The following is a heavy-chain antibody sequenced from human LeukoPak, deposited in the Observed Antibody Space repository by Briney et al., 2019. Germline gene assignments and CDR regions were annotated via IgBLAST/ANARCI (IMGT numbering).Heavy chain of an antibody. CDR1: GFTFSGCS. CDR2: ITPTADWT. D-gene: IGHD6-6*01. CDR3: TRGPGRSSSPYYGMDV. J-gene: IGHJ6*02. Sequence: GGSLRLSCVASGFTFSGCSMTWVRQAPGKGLECVSTITPTADWTFYADSVKGRFSISRDNSKNTVYLQMNSLRAEDTAVYYCTRGPGRSSSPYYGMDVWGQGTTVTVSS. V-gene: IGHV3-23*01.